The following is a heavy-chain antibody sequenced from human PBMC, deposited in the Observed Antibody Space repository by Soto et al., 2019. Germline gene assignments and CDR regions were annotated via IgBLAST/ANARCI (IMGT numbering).Heavy chain of an antibody. J-gene: IGHJ4*02. CDR1: GGSVSSGTFY. CDR3: ARHQGSRSEHFAY. Sequence: SETLSLTCTVSGGSVSSGTFYWGWIRQPPGKGLEWIGSIYYSGSTSYNPSLKSLVTISVDTSKSQFSLKLSSVTAADTDVYFCARHQGSRSEHFAYWGRGSLVTVSS. V-gene: IGHV4-39*01. CDR2: IYYSGST.